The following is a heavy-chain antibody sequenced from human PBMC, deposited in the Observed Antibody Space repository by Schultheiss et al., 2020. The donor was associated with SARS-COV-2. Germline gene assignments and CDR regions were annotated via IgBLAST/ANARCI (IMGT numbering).Heavy chain of an antibody. CDR2: ISGSGGST. V-gene: IGHV3-23*01. J-gene: IGHJ4*02. CDR3: AKQPDYDLDY. CDR1: GFTVSSNY. D-gene: IGHD3-3*01. Sequence: GGSLRLSCAASGFTVSSNYMSWVRQAPGKGLEWVSAISGSGGSTYYADSVKGRFTISRDNSKNTLYLQMNSLRAEDTAVYYCAKQPDYDLDYWGQGTLVTVSS.